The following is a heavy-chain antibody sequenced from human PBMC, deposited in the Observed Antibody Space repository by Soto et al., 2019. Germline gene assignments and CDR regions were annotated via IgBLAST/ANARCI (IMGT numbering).Heavy chain of an antibody. V-gene: IGHV3-30-3*01. Sequence: GGSLRLSCAASGFTFSSYAMHWVRQAPGKGLEWVAVISYDGSNKYYADSVKGRFTISRDNSKNTLYLQMNSLRAEDTAVYYCASSTIVLMVTNWFDPWGQGTLVTVSS. CDR2: ISYDGSNK. CDR3: ASSTIVLMVTNWFDP. CDR1: GFTFSSYA. D-gene: IGHD2-8*01. J-gene: IGHJ5*02.